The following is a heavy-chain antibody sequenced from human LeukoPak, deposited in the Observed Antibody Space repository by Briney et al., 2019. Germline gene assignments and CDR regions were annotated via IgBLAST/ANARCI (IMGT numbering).Heavy chain of an antibody. V-gene: IGHV3-74*01. J-gene: IGHJ4*02. Sequence: PGGSLRLSCAASGFTFSNHWTHWVRQAPGKGLMWVSRISRGASRTDYADSVKGRFPISRDDAKNTLYLQVNSLRVEDTGVYFCARGGSDTAMAHDYWGQGILVTVSS. CDR1: GFTFSNHW. CDR2: ISRGASRT. CDR3: ARGGSDTAMAHDY. D-gene: IGHD5-18*01.